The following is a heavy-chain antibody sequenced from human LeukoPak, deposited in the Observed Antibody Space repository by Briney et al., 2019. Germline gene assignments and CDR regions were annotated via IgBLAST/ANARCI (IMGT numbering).Heavy chain of an antibody. V-gene: IGHV3-9*03. D-gene: IGHD3-10*01. CDR2: ISWNSGSI. J-gene: IGHJ4*02. Sequence: PGGSLRLSCAASGFTFDDYAMHWVRQAPGKGLEWVSGISWNSGSIGYADSVKGRFTISRDNAKNSLYLQMNSLRAEDMALYYCAKDWRSGSGSYFSAFDYWGQGTLVTVSS. CDR3: AKDWRSGSGSYFSAFDY. CDR1: GFTFDDYA.